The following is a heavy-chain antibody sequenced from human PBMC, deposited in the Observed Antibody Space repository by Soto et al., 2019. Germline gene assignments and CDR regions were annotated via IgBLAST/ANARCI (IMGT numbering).Heavy chain of an antibody. CDR1: GGSISSYY. V-gene: IGHV4-59*01. CDR2: IYYSGST. J-gene: IGHJ4*02. Sequence: PSETLSLTCTVSGGSISSYYWSWIRQPPGKGLEWIGYIYYSGSTNYNPSLKSRVTISVDTSKNQFSLKLSSVTAADTAVYYCARVLSVVVAFDYWGQGTLVTVSS. D-gene: IGHD3-22*01. CDR3: ARVLSVVVAFDY.